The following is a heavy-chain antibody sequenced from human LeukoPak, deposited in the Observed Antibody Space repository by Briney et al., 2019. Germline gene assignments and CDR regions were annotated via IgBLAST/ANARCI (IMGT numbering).Heavy chain of an antibody. Sequence: GGSLRLSCAASGFTLSSYWMHWVRQAPGKGLVWVSRINSDGSSASYADSVKGRFTISRDNAKNSLYLQMNSLRDEDTAVYYCARDQILWFGELFGWFDPWGQGTLVTVSS. CDR2: INSDGSSA. CDR3: ARDQILWFGELFGWFDP. J-gene: IGHJ5*02. D-gene: IGHD3-10*01. CDR1: GFTLSSYW. V-gene: IGHV3-74*01.